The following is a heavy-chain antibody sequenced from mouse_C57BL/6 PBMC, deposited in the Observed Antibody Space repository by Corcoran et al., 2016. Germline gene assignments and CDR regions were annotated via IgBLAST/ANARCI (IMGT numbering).Heavy chain of an antibody. J-gene: IGHJ4*01. CDR1: GYTFTDYN. Sequence: GTELVKPGASVKIPCKASGYTFTDYNMDWVKQSHGKSLEWIGDINPNNGGTIYNQKFKGKATLTVDKSSSTAYMELRSLTSEDTAVYYCARGIYYYGSSYDDYAMDYWGQGTSVTVSS. V-gene: IGHV1-18*01. CDR3: ARGIYYYGSSYDDYAMDY. D-gene: IGHD1-1*01. CDR2: INPNNGGT.